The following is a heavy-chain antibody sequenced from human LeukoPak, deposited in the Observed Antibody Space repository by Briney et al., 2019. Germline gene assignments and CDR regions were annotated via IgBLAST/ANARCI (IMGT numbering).Heavy chain of an antibody. V-gene: IGHV3-30-3*01. CDR3: ARGRYYYDSSGSIRGPPEGP. D-gene: IGHD3-22*01. CDR2: ISYDGSNK. CDR1: GFTFSSYA. Sequence: PGGSLRLSCAASGFTFSSYAMHWVRQAPGKGLEWVAVISYDGSNKYYADSVKGRFTISRDNSKNTLYLQMNSLGAEDTAVYYCARGRYYYDSSGSIRGPPEGPWGQGTLVTVSS. J-gene: IGHJ5*02.